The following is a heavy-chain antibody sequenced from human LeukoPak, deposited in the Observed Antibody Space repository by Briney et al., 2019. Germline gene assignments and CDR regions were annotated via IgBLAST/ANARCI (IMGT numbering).Heavy chain of an antibody. V-gene: IGHV3-66*01. CDR3: ASSFASPGY. Sequence: PGGSLRLSCAASGFTVSSNYMSWVRQAPGKGLEWVPVIYSGGSTYYADSVKGRFTISRDNAKNTLYLQMSSLTVEDTAVYYCASSFASPGYWGQGTLVTVSS. J-gene: IGHJ4*02. CDR2: IYSGGST. D-gene: IGHD3-3*01. CDR1: GFTVSSNY.